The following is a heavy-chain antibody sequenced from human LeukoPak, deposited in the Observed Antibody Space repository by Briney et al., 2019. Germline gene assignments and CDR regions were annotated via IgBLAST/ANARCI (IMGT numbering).Heavy chain of an antibody. CDR1: GITFSSHW. V-gene: IGHV3-7*04. CDR2: IKQDGSEK. Sequence: GGSLRLSCAASGITFSSHWMSWVRQAPGKGLEWVANIKQDGSEKYYVDSVKGRFTISRDNAKNSLYLQMNSLRAGDTAVYYCARSRTLWGAFDIWGQGTMVTVSS. CDR3: ARSRTLWGAFDI. D-gene: IGHD2-21*01. J-gene: IGHJ3*02.